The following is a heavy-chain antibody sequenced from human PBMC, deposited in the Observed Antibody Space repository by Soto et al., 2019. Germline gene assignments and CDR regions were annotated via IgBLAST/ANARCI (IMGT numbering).Heavy chain of an antibody. CDR1: GFTFTNYA. V-gene: IGHV3-30*03. J-gene: IGHJ4*02. Sequence: QVQLVESGGGVVQPGRSLRLSCSASGFTFTNYAMHWVRQAPGKGLQWVAVISDDESNKYYADSVKGRFTISRDNSKNTLSLQMNSLRAEDTAVYYCARDRYSESTVAEYWGQGTLVTVSS. CDR3: ARDRYSESTVAEY. CDR2: ISDDESNK. D-gene: IGHD1-26*01.